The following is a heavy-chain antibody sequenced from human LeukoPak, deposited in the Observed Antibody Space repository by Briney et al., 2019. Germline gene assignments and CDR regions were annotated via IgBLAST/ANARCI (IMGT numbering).Heavy chain of an antibody. CDR3: ARHSPAAY. V-gene: IGHV3-21*01. CDR2: ISSRSSYI. D-gene: IGHD6-25*01. Sequence: PGGSLRLSCAASGFTFSSYSMNWVRQAPGKGLEWVSSISSRSSYIYYAASVKGRFTISRDNAKNSLYLQMTSPRAEDTAVYSCARHSPAAYWGQGTLVTVSS. CDR1: GFTFSSYS. J-gene: IGHJ4*02.